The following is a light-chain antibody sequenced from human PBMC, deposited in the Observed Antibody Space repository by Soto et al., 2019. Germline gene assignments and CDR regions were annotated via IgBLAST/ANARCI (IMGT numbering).Light chain of an antibody. Sequence: QSALTQPPSASGSPGQSVTISCTGTSSDIGGYNYVSWYQQYPGKAPKLMIYEVSKRPSGVPDRFSGSKSGNTGSLTVSGLQTEDEADYYCSSHAAGGVLGGGTKLTVL. CDR1: SSDIGGYNY. J-gene: IGLJ3*02. CDR2: EVS. V-gene: IGLV2-8*01. CDR3: SSHAAGGV.